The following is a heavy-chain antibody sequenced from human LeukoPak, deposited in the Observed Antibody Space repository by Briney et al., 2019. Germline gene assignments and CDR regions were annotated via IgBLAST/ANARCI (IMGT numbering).Heavy chain of an antibody. Sequence: SLTCTDHWGSIRQTPGKGLGWSGNIYSDGTTSYNPSVKRRVTMSVDTSKNQFSLKHNSVTAVDTAVYSFGSASGFCFYWGQGTLVTVSS. J-gene: IGHJ4*02. CDR3: GSASGFCFY. CDR1: SLTCTDH. CDR2: IYSDGTT. V-gene: IGHV4-28*01. D-gene: IGHD3-22*01.